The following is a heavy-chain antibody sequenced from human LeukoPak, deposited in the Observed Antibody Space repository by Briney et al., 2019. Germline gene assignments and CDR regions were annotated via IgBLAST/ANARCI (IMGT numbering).Heavy chain of an antibody. CDR3: ASSLAADYYFDY. Sequence: SQTLSLTCAVSGGSISSGGYSWSWIRQPPGKGLEWIGYIYHSGSTYYNPSLKSQVTISVDRSKNQFSLKLSSVTAADTAVYYCASSLAADYYFDYWGQGTLVTVSS. CDR2: IYHSGST. J-gene: IGHJ4*02. CDR1: GGSISSGGYS. V-gene: IGHV4-30-2*01. D-gene: IGHD3-10*01.